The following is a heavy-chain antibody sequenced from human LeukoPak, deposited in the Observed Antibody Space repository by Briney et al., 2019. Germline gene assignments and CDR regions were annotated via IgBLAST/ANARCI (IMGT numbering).Heavy chain of an antibody. D-gene: IGHD3-3*01. Sequence: SQTLSLTCTVSGGSISSGSYYWSWIRQPAGKGLERIGRIYTSGSTNYNPSLKSRVTISVDTSKNQFSLKLSSVTAADTAVYYCARSSAYDFWSGPPQFDYWGQGTLVTVSS. CDR1: GGSISSGSYY. CDR2: IYTSGST. J-gene: IGHJ4*02. V-gene: IGHV4-61*02. CDR3: ARSSAYDFWSGPPQFDY.